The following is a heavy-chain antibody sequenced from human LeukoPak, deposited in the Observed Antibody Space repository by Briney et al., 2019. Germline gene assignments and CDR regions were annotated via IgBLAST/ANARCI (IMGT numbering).Heavy chain of an antibody. J-gene: IGHJ5*02. CDR3: ARNVVLWFGELMSGFDP. CDR1: GGSISSSSYY. Sequence: SETLSLTCTVSGGSISSSSYYWGWIRQPPGKGLEWIGSIYYVGSTSYNPSLKSRVTISVDTPKNQFSLKLSSVTAADTAVYYCARNVVLWFGELMSGFDPWGQGTLVTVSS. V-gene: IGHV4-39*07. D-gene: IGHD3-10*01. CDR2: IYYVGST.